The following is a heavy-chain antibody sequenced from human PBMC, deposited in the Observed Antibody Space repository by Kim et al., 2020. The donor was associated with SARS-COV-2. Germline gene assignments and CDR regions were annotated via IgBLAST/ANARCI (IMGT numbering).Heavy chain of an antibody. Sequence: ASVKVSCKASGYTFTSYGISWVRQAPGQGLEWMGWISAYNGNTNYAQKLQGRVTMTTDTSTSTAYMELRSLRSDDTAVYYCARAPLYYDFWSGYSYYFDYWGQGTLVTVSS. CDR1: GYTFTSYG. CDR3: ARAPLYYDFWSGYSYYFDY. D-gene: IGHD3-3*01. CDR2: ISAYNGNT. V-gene: IGHV1-18*01. J-gene: IGHJ4*02.